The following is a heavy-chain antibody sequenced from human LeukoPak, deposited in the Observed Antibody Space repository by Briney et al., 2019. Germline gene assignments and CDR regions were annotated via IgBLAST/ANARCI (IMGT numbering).Heavy chain of an antibody. D-gene: IGHD5-18*01. CDR3: ARKVDTATSWYFDL. Sequence: SETLSLTCTVSGGSISSGGYYWSWIRQHPGKGLEWIGYIYYSGSTNYNPSLKSRVTISVDKSKNQFSLKLSSVTAADTAVYYCARKVDTATSWYFDLWGRGTLVTVSS. CDR1: GGSISSGGYY. CDR2: IYYSGST. V-gene: IGHV4-31*03. J-gene: IGHJ2*01.